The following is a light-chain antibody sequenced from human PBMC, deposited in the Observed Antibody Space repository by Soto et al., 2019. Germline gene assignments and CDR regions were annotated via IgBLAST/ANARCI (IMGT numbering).Light chain of an antibody. J-gene: IGLJ2*01. CDR3: HSSDGGDVV. V-gene: IGLV6-57*02. CDR1: SGSIADNY. CDR2: EDT. Sequence: NFMLTQPHSVSESPGKTVTISCTGTSGSIADNYVQWYQQRPGSAPTTVIYEDTQRPSGVPDRFSGSIDYSSNSASLTISGLETADDDDYYCHSSDGGDVVFGGGTKVTVL.